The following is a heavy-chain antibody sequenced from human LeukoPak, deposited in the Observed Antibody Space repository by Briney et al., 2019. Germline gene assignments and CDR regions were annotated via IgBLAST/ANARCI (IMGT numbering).Heavy chain of an antibody. CDR3: VRRLTSTSNFDY. D-gene: IGHD3-22*01. CDR2: ISSSSSYI. Sequence: GGSLRLSCTASGFTFSSHSMNWVRQAPGKGLEWVSSISSSSSYIYYADSVKGRFTISRDNAKNSLYLQMNSLRAEDTALYYCVRRLTSTSNFDYWGRGTLVTVSS. CDR1: GFTFSSHS. J-gene: IGHJ4*02. V-gene: IGHV3-21*04.